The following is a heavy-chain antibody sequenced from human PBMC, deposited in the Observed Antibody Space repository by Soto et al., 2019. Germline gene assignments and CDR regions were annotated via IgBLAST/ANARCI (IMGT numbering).Heavy chain of an antibody. Sequence: ASETLSLTCAVSGDSISRRNWWSWVRQSPGQGLEWIGEIHRSGSTNYNLSLKSRVTISIDKSKNHFSLSLTSVTAADTAVYYCARATAVADEIVYGLDVWGQGTAVTVSS. J-gene: IGHJ6*02. CDR3: ARATAVADEIVYGLDV. CDR1: GDSISRRNW. CDR2: IHRSGST. V-gene: IGHV4-4*02. D-gene: IGHD2-21*02.